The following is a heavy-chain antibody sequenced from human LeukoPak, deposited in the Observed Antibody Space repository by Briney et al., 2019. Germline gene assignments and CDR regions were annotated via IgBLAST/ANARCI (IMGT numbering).Heavy chain of an antibody. CDR1: GGSISSYY. D-gene: IGHD2-2*01. CDR3: ARAPYCSSTSCYSLDY. V-gene: IGHV4-4*07. CDR2: IYTSGST. Sequence: PSETLSLTCTVSGGSISSYYWSWIRQPAGKGLEWIGRIYTSGSTNYNPSLKSRVTMSVDTSKNQSSLKLSSVTAADTAVYYCARAPYCSSTSCYSLDYWGQGTLVTVSS. J-gene: IGHJ4*02.